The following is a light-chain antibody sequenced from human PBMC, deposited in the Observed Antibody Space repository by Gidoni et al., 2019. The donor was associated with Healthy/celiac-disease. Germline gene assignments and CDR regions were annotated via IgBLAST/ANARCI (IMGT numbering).Light chain of an antibody. Sequence: SYELTQTPSVSVSPGQTASLTCSGDKLGDKYACWYQQKPGQYPVLVIYQDSKRPSGSPERFSGSNSGNTATLTISGTQAMDEADYYCQAWDSSTEVFGGGTKLTVL. V-gene: IGLV3-1*01. CDR1: KLGDKY. CDR3: QAWDSSTEV. J-gene: IGLJ2*01. CDR2: QDS.